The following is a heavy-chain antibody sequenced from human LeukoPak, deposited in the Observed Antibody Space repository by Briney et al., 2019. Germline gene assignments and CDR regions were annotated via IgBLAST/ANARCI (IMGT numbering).Heavy chain of an antibody. CDR1: GYTFTGYY. CDR2: INPNSGGT. D-gene: IGHD3-10*01. V-gene: IGHV1-2*02. CDR3: ARQASRITMVRGVLWFDP. J-gene: IGHJ5*02. Sequence: ASVKVSCKASGYTFTGYYMHWVRQAPGQGLEWMGWINPNSGGTNYAQKSQGRVTMTRDTSISTAYMELSRLRSDDTAVYYCARQASRITMVRGVLWFDPWGQGTLVTVSS.